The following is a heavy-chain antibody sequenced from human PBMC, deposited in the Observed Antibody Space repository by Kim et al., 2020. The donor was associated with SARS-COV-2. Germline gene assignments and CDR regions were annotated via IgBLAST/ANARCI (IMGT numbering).Heavy chain of an antibody. J-gene: IGHJ4*02. V-gene: IGHV3-64D*09. Sequence: GGSLRLSCSASGFTFSSYAMHWVRQAPGKGLEYVSAISSNGGSTYYADSVKGRFTISRDNSKNTLYLQMSSLRAEDTAVYYCVNWERIDKNSSGYYGATDYWGQGTLVTVSS. CDR1: GFTFSSYA. D-gene: IGHD3-22*01. CDR2: ISSNGGST. CDR3: VNWERIDKNSSGYYGATDY.